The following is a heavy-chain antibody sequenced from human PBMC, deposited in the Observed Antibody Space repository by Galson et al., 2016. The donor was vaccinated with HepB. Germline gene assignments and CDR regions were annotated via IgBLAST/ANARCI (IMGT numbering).Heavy chain of an antibody. CDR1: GYSFSIYW. D-gene: IGHD3/OR15-3a*01. J-gene: IGHJ4*02. V-gene: IGHV5-51*01. CDR3: ARGLGRTAYYFDY. CDR2: IYPGDSDT. Sequence: QSGAEVKKPGESLKISCTGSGYSFSIYWIGWVRQMPGKGLEWMGIIYPGDSDTRYSPSFQGQVTVSADKSINTAYLQWSSLKASDPAMYYCARGLGRTAYYFDYWGQGTLVTVSS.